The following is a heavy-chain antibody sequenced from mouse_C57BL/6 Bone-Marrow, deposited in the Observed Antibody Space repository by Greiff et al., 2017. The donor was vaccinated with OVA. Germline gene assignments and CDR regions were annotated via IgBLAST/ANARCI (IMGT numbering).Heavy chain of an antibody. D-gene: IGHD2-10*01. J-gene: IGHJ3*01. Sequence: VQLQQSGAELARPGASVKLSCKASGYTFTSYGISWVKQRTGQGLEWIGEIYPRSGNPYYNEKFKGKATLTADKSSSTAYMELRSLTSEDSAVYFCARRFLTLPPWFAYWGQGTLVTVSA. CDR1: GYTFTSYG. CDR2: IYPRSGNP. V-gene: IGHV1-81*01. CDR3: ARRFLTLPPWFAY.